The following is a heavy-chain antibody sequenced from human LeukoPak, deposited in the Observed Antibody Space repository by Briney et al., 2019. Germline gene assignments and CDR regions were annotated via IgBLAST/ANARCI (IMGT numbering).Heavy chain of an antibody. V-gene: IGHV4-4*07. Sequence: SETLSLACTVSGGPIRNSYWSWVRHSAGTGMQWIGRIHGTLGSTNHNPSLKSRVVMSLDTSSNQFSLRLSAMSAADTATYYCARIFDRDIWGQGTLVTVSP. CDR3: ARIFDRDI. D-gene: IGHD3-3*01. J-gene: IGHJ3*02. CDR1: GGPIRNSY. CDR2: IHGTLGST.